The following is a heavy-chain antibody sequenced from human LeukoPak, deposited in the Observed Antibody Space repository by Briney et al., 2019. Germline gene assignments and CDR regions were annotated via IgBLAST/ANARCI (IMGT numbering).Heavy chain of an antibody. CDR2: INHSGST. Sequence: PSETLSLTCAVYGGSFSGYYWSWIRQPPGKGLEWIGEINHSGSTNYNPSLKSRVTISVDTSKNQFSLKLSSVTAADTAVYYCARKNCSSTSCYDYWGQGTLVTVSS. CDR3: ARKNCSSTSCYDY. J-gene: IGHJ4*02. D-gene: IGHD2-2*01. V-gene: IGHV4-34*01. CDR1: GGSFSGYY.